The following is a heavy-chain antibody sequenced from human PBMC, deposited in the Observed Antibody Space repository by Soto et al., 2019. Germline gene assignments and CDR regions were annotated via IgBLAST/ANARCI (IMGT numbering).Heavy chain of an antibody. D-gene: IGHD2-15*01. Sequence: QVQLVESGGGLVKPGGSLRLSCAASGFTFSDYYMSWIRQAPGKGLEWVSYLSSGGSPIYNTDSVKGRFTISRDNAENSLYLQMNSLRAEDTAVYYCARDPRYCSGGSCYSAGEDHYYYYMDVWGKGTTVTVSS. V-gene: IGHV3-11*01. CDR1: GFTFSDYY. CDR3: ARDPRYCSGGSCYSAGEDHYYYYMDV. CDR2: LSSGGSPI. J-gene: IGHJ6*03.